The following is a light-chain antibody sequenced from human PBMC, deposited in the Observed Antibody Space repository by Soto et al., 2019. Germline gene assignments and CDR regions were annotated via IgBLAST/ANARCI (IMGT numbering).Light chain of an antibody. CDR2: HTS. V-gene: IGKV3-11*01. Sequence: EILTTQSPATLCLSPGERATLSCRASQSVSSSYLAWYQQKPGQAPRLLIYHTSNRATGIPARFSGSGSGTDFTLTISSLEPEDFAVYYCHQRQSWPRTFGQGTKV. CDR3: HQRQSWPRT. CDR1: QSVSSSY. J-gene: IGKJ1*01.